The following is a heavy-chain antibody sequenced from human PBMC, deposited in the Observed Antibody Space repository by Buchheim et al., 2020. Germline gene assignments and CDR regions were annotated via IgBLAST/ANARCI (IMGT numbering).Heavy chain of an antibody. J-gene: IGHJ4*02. D-gene: IGHD4-17*01. CDR2: ISGSGWRR. V-gene: IGHV3-23*01. Sequence: EVELLESGGGLVQPGGSLRLSCAASGFTFSSYAMSWVRQAPGKGLEWVAAISGSGWRRYYADSVKGLLTISRDNSKKTLSLQLNSLNAQDTAVYYSAKAPYGDYGAGPFHYCPQGTL. CDR3: AKAPYGDYGAGPFHY. CDR1: GFTFSSYA.